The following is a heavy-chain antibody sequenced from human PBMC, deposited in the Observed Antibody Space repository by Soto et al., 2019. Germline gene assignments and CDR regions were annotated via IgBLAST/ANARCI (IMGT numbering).Heavy chain of an antibody. CDR2: TYYRSKWFY. J-gene: IGHJ5*02. CDR3: ARVPIVLVPAAIPYNWFDT. Sequence: SQTLSLTCAISVDSVSSSSVVWNWIRESPSRGLEWLGRTYYRSKWFYEYAESVRSRIAINPDTFRNQFSLRLSSVTAADTAVYYCARVPIVLVPAAIPYNWFDTWGKETLVTVSS. CDR1: VDSVSSSSVV. D-gene: IGHD2-2*01. V-gene: IGHV6-1*01.